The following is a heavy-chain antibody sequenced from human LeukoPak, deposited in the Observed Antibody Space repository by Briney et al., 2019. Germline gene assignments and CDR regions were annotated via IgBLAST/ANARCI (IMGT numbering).Heavy chain of an antibody. Sequence: SGPTLVKPTQTLTLTCTFSGFSLSTSGVGVGWVRQPPGKALEWLALLYWDDDKRYSPSLKSRLTITKDTSKKQVFLTMTNMDPVDTATYFCARRRAYGGNWNSGAFDIWGQGTVVTVSS. J-gene: IGHJ3*02. CDR2: LYWDDDK. CDR3: ARRRAYGGNWNSGAFDI. D-gene: IGHD1-7*01. CDR1: GFSLSTSGVG. V-gene: IGHV2-5*02.